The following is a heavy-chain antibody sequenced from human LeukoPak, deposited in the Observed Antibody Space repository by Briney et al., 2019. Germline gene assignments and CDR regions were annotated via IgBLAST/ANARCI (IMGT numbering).Heavy chain of an antibody. D-gene: IGHD1-26*01. CDR2: ISYDGSNK. J-gene: IGHJ4*02. Sequence: GGSLRLSCAASGFTFSSYAMHWVRQAPGKGLEWVAVISYDGSNKYYADSVKGRFTISRDNSKNTLYLQMNSLRAEDTAVYYCARGVGHPAQYYFDYWGQGTLVTVSS. CDR1: GFTFSSYA. V-gene: IGHV3-30-3*01. CDR3: ARGVGHPAQYYFDY.